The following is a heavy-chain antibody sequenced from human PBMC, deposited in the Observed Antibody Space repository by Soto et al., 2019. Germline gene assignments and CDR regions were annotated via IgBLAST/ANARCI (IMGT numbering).Heavy chain of an antibody. J-gene: IGHJ5*02. CDR1: GYRFTTYG. V-gene: IGHV1-18*04. D-gene: IGHD6-19*01. CDR3: ARDTFVGSRGWDAFVP. Sequence: QVQLVQSGADMKKPGASVKVSCRTSGYRFTTYGIIWVRQAPGQGLEWMGWISTYNEKKKYVQKFQGRLTMTTEASTCTAYMQLKHPRSDVTAFYFCARDTFVGSRGWDAFVPWGQ. CDR2: ISTYNEKK.